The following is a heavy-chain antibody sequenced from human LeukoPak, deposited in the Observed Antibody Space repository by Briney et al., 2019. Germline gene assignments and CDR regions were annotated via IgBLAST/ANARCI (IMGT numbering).Heavy chain of an antibody. CDR1: GYTFTSYG. CDR2: ISAHNGNT. D-gene: IGHD3-3*01. Sequence: ASVKVSCKASGYTFTSYGISWVRQAPGQGLEWMGWISAHNGNTNYAQKLQGRVTMTTDTSTSTAYMELRSLRSDDTAVYYCARGLITIFGVVPSADYWGQGTLVTVSS. J-gene: IGHJ4*02. CDR3: ARGLITIFGVVPSADY. V-gene: IGHV1-18*01.